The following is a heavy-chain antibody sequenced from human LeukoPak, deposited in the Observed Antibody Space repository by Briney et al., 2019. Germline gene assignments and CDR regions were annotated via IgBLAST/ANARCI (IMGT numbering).Heavy chain of an antibody. V-gene: IGHV3-48*01. CDR2: ISSSTTNM. J-gene: IGHJ4*02. D-gene: IGHD6-6*01. CDR3: AREYSSSSGRSFDY. CDR1: GFTLSTYS. Sequence: KPGGSLRLSCAASGFTLSTYSMNWVRQAPGKGLEWVSYISSSTTNMYYADSVKGRFTISRDNAKNSLYLQMNSLRAEDTAVYYCAREYSSSSGRSFDYWGQGTLVTVSS.